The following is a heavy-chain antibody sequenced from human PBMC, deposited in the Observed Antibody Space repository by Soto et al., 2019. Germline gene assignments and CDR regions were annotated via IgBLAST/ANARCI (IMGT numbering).Heavy chain of an antibody. CDR1: GGSIISGGYY. Sequence: LSLTCTVSGGSIISGGYYWSWIRQHPGKGLEWIGYIYYSGSTYYNPSLKSRVTISVDTSKNQFSLKLSSVTAADTAVYYCARVSPNSSGWTVLFDYWGQGTLVTVSS. D-gene: IGHD6-19*01. CDR3: ARVSPNSSGWTVLFDY. J-gene: IGHJ4*02. CDR2: IYYSGST. V-gene: IGHV4-31*03.